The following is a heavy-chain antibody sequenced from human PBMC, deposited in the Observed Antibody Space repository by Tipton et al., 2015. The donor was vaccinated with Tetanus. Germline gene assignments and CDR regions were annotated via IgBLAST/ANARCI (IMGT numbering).Heavy chain of an antibody. CDR1: GGSTHGFY. CDR3: ARDVRGYSYDDSGYYNPSYYFDL. CDR2: IYGRGST. V-gene: IGHV4-4*07. Sequence: TLSLTCTVSGGSTHGFYWTWIRQSAGKGLEWIGRIYGRGSTNYNPSLKSRVAMSMDTSRNQFSLKLSSVTAADTAVYYCARDVRGYSYDDSGYYNPSYYFDLWGQGTLVTVSS. J-gene: IGHJ4*02. D-gene: IGHD3-22*01.